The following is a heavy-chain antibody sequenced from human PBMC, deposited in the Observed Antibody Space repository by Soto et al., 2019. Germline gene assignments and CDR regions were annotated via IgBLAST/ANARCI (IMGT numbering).Heavy chain of an antibody. V-gene: IGHV3-23*01. Sequence: EVQLWESGGGLVQPGGSQRLSCAASGSTFSSYAMSWVRQAPGKGLEWVSVISGSGDSTYYADSVKGRFTISRDNSKNTLYVQMNSLRAEDTAVYYCARELGYCSGGSCYMDGAFDFWGQGTMVTVSS. CDR3: ARELGYCSGGSCYMDGAFDF. CDR1: GSTFSSYA. D-gene: IGHD2-15*01. J-gene: IGHJ3*01. CDR2: ISGSGDST.